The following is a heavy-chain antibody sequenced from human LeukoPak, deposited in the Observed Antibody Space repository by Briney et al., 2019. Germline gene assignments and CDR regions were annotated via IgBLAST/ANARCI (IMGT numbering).Heavy chain of an antibody. CDR3: ARGLEYSSSWYPDDAFDI. V-gene: IGHV4-30-2*01. J-gene: IGHJ3*02. D-gene: IGHD6-13*01. CDR2: IYHSGST. CDR1: GGSISSGGYS. Sequence: PSQTLSLTCAVSGGSISSGGYSWSWIRQPPGKGLEWIGYIYHSGSTYYNPSLKSRVTISVDRSKNQFSLKLSSVTAADTAVYYCARGLEYSSSWYPDDAFDIWGQGTMVTVSS.